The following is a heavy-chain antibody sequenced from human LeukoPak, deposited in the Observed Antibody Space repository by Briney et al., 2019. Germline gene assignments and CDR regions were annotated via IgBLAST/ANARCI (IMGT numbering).Heavy chain of an antibody. CDR3: ARDRSPWGYDLYYYYGMDV. V-gene: IGHV1-46*01. CDR2: INPSGGST. Sequence: GASVKVSCKASGYTFTKYNMHWVRQAPGQGLEWMGLINPSGGSTSYAQKFQGRVTMTRDTSTSTVYMELSSLRSEDTAVYYCARDRSPWGYDLYYYYGMDVWGQGTTVTVSS. J-gene: IGHJ6*02. CDR1: GYTFTKYN. D-gene: IGHD5-12*01.